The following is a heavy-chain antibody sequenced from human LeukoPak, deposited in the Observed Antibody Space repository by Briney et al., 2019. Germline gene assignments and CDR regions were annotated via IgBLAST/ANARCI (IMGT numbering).Heavy chain of an antibody. J-gene: IGHJ3*02. CDR1: GYTFTGYY. CDR2: INPNSGGT. Sequence: GASVKVSCKASGYTFTGYYMHWVRQAPGQGLEWMGWINPNSGGTNYAQKFQGRVTMTRDTSISTAYMELSRLRSNDTAVYYCARVLFAAYDAFDIWGQGTMVTVSS. V-gene: IGHV1-2*02. CDR3: ARVLFAAYDAFDI. D-gene: IGHD2-21*01.